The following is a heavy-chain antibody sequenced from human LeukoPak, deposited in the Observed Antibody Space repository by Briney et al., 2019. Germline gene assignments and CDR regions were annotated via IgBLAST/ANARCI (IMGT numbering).Heavy chain of an antibody. Sequence: PSETLSLTCTVSGGSISSGSYYWSWIRQPAGKGLEWIGRIYTSGSTNYNPSLKSRVTISVDTSKNQFSLKLSSVTAADTAVYYCARFADDSSGYYSDYWGQGTLVTVSS. CDR2: IYTSGST. J-gene: IGHJ4*02. CDR1: GGSISSGSYY. CDR3: ARFADDSSGYYSDY. V-gene: IGHV4-61*02. D-gene: IGHD3-22*01.